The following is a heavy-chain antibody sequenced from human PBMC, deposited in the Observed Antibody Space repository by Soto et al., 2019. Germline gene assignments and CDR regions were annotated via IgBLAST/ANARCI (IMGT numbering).Heavy chain of an antibody. CDR1: GFTFDDYA. CDR2: ITWNSGNI. D-gene: IGHD2-2*01. V-gene: IGHV3-9*01. J-gene: IGHJ4*02. Sequence: EVQLVESGGGLVRPGRSLRLSCTASGFTFDDYAMHWVRQAPGRGLEWVSGITWNSGNIAYADSVKGRFTIARNDDNNSLYLQMNSRRPEDTAIYYCVKDSYADFHRVLSTAEYYFDYWGQGTLVTVSS. CDR3: VKDSYADFHRVLSTAEYYFDY.